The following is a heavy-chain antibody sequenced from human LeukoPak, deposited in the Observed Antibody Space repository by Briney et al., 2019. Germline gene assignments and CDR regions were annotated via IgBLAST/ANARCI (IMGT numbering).Heavy chain of an antibody. V-gene: IGHV4-39*01. CDR2: IYYSGST. J-gene: IGHJ5*02. D-gene: IGHD2-2*01. Sequence: DPSQTLSLTCTVSGGSISSSSYYWGWIRQPPGKGLEWIGSIYYSGSTYYNPSLTSRVTISVDTSKNQFSLKLSSVTAADTAVYYCARHPPSWYQLLPFDPWGQGTLVTVSS. CDR1: GGSISSSSYY. CDR3: ARHPPSWYQLLPFDP.